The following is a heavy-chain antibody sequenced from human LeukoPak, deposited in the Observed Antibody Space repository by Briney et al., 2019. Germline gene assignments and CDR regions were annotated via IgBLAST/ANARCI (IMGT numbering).Heavy chain of an antibody. V-gene: IGHV3-7*01. CDR3: ARDPAYNWNHYFDY. Sequence: QPGGSLRLPCAASGFTFSSYWMSWVRQAPGKGLEWVANIKEDGSETNYVDSVKGRFTISRDNAKNSLYLQMNNLRTEDTAVYYCARDPAYNWNHYFDYWGQGTLVTVSS. D-gene: IGHD1-20*01. CDR1: GFTFSSYW. J-gene: IGHJ4*02. CDR2: IKEDGSET.